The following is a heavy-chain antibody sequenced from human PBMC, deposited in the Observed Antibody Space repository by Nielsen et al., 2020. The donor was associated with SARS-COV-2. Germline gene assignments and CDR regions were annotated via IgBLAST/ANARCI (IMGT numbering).Heavy chain of an antibody. V-gene: IGHV3-30*18. CDR1: GFTFSSYG. D-gene: IGHD5-24*01. CDR2: ISYDGSNK. Sequence: GESLKISCAASGFTFSSYGMHWVRQAPGKGLEWVAVISYDGSNKYYADSVKGRFTTSRDNSKNTLYLQMNSLRAEDTAVYYCAKVTRWEAPIFDYWGQGTLVTVSS. CDR3: AKVTRWEAPIFDY. J-gene: IGHJ4*02.